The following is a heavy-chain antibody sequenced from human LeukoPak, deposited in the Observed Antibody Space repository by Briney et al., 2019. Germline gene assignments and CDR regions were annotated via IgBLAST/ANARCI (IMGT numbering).Heavy chain of an antibody. J-gene: IGHJ5*02. V-gene: IGHV4-34*01. Sequence: KPSEPLSLTCAVYGGSFSGYYWSWIRQPPGKGLEWIGEINHSGSTNYNPSLKSRVTISVDTSKNQFSLKLSSVTAADTAVYYCARGPKGGSYHNWFDPWGQGTLVTVSS. CDR3: ARGPKGGSYHNWFDP. CDR1: GGSFSGYY. CDR2: INHSGST. D-gene: IGHD1-26*01.